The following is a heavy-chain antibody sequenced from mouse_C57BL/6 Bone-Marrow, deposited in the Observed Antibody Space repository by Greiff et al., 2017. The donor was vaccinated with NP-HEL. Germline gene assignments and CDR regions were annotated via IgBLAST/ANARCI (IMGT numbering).Heavy chain of an antibody. CDR3: ARSCITTVVAKDYFDY. CDR1: GYTFTDHT. V-gene: IGHV1-78*01. CDR2: IYPRDGST. J-gene: IGHJ2*01. Sequence: VHLVESDAELVKPGASVKISCKVSGYTFTDHTIHWMKQRPEQGLEWIGYIYPRDGSTKYNEKFKGKATLTADKSSSTAYMQLNSLTSEDSAVYFCARSCITTVVAKDYFDYWGQGTTLTVSS. D-gene: IGHD1-1*01.